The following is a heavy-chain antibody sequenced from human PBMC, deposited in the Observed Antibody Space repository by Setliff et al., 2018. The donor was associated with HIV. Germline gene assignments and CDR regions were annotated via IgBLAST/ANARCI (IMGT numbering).Heavy chain of an antibody. J-gene: IGHJ4*02. D-gene: IGHD6-19*01. CDR3: ARETAGGHWDEY. CDR2: IVPSSGDT. Sequence: ASVKVSCKASGYIFRNHYIHWVRQAPGQGLEWLGGIVPSSGDTNYAQKFRGRVTMTRDMSTTTVYMDLNSLTSEDTAVYYCARETAGGHWDEYWGQGTLVTVSS. CDR1: GYIFRNHY. V-gene: IGHV1-46*01.